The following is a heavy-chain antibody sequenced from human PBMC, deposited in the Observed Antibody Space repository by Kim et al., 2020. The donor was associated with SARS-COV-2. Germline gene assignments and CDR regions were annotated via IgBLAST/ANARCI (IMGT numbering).Heavy chain of an antibody. CDR3: TTLLRYFDWLAVKYYYFGMDV. CDR1: GFTFSNAW. CDR2: IKSKTDGGTT. D-gene: IGHD3-9*01. Sequence: GGSLRLSCAASGFTFSNAWMSWVRQAPGKGLEWVGRIKSKTDGGTTDYAAPVKGRFTISRDDSKNTLYLQRNSLKTEDTAVYYCTTLLRYFDWLAVKYYYFGMDVWGQGTRSPSP. V-gene: IGHV3-15*01. J-gene: IGHJ6*02.